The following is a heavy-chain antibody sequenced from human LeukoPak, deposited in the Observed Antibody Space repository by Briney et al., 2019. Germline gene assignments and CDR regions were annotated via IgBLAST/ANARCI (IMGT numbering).Heavy chain of an antibody. D-gene: IGHD2-15*01. Sequence: GGSLRLSCAASGFTFSSYGMHWVRQAPGKGLEWVAVISYDGSNKYYADSVKGRFTISRDNSKNTLYLQMNSLRAEDTAVYYCATHVVVAAWGAFDIWGQGTMVTVSS. J-gene: IGHJ3*02. CDR2: ISYDGSNK. CDR1: GFTFSSYG. V-gene: IGHV3-30*03. CDR3: ATHVVVAAWGAFDI.